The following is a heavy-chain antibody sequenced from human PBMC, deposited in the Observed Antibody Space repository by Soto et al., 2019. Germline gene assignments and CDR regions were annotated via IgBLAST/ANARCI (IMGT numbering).Heavy chain of an antibody. Sequence: ASVKVSCKASGYTFTGYYMHWVRQAPGQGLEWMGWINPNSGGTNYAQKFQGWVTMTRDTSISTAYMELSRLRSDDTAVYYCARVLRGELMVRGGSDAFDIWGQGTMVTVSS. V-gene: IGHV1-2*04. CDR3: ARVLRGELMVRGGSDAFDI. CDR1: GYTFTGYY. D-gene: IGHD3-10*01. CDR2: INPNSGGT. J-gene: IGHJ3*02.